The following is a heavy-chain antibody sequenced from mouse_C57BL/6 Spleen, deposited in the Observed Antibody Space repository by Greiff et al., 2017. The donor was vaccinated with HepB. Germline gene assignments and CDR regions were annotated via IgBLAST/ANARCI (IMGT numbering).Heavy chain of an antibody. CDR2: IWGVGST. CDR1: GFSLTSYG. CDR3: ARTAQSAMDY. D-gene: IGHD3-2*02. J-gene: IGHJ4*01. V-gene: IGHV2-6*01. Sequence: VKLVESGPGLVAPSQSLSITCTVSGFSLTSYGVDWVRQSPGKGLEWLGVIWGVGSTNYNSALKSRLSIRKDNSKSQVFLKMNSLQTDDTAMYYCARTAQSAMDYWGQGTSVTVSS.